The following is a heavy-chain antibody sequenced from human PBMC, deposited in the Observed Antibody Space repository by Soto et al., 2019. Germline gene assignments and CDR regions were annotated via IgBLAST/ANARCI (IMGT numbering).Heavy chain of an antibody. Sequence: SETLSLTCTVSGGSIISSNYYWGWIRQPPGKGLEWIGSLYYSGSTYYNPSLKSRVTTSVDTSKNQFSLKLSSVTAADTAVYYCARHRPYMDVWGKGTTVTVSS. J-gene: IGHJ6*03. V-gene: IGHV4-39*01. CDR1: GGSIISSNYY. CDR3: ARHRPYMDV. CDR2: LYYSGST.